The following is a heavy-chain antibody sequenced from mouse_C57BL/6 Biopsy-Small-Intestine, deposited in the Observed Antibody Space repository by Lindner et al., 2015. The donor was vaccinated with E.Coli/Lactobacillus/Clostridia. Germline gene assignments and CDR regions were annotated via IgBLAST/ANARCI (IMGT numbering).Heavy chain of an antibody. D-gene: IGHD4-1*01. CDR2: IYPGGGDI. Sequence: VQLQESGPELVKPGASLKISCKPSGYSFTSHYIHWVKQRPGQGLEWIGWIYPGGGDIKYNEKFKGRATLTADTSSNTAYMQLSSLTSEDSAVYYCAREGLGRSPDYWGQGTSLTASS. CDR3: AREGLGRSPDY. J-gene: IGHJ2*03. CDR1: GYSFTSHY. V-gene: IGHV1-66*01.